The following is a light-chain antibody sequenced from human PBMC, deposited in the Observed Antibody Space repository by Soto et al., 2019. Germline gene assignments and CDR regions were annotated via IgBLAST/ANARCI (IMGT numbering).Light chain of an antibody. CDR3: GTWDSRLSSGV. CDR1: SSDVGYYNY. J-gene: IGLJ3*02. CDR2: EVN. Sequence: QSVLTQPASVSGSPGQSITISCTGTSSDVGYYNYVSWYRQHPGKAPRLMIYEVNNRPSGVSSRFSGSKSGNTASLTISGLQTGDEADYYCGTWDSRLSSGVFGGGTKLTVL. V-gene: IGLV2-14*01.